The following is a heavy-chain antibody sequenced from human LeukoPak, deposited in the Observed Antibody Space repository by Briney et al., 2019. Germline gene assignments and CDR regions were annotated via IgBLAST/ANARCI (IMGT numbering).Heavy chain of an antibody. V-gene: IGHV3-23*01. CDR3: TTDLLSTYYYDSSGYFSLDY. Sequence: GGSLRLSCAASGFTFSSYAMSWVRQAPGKGLEWVSAISGSGGSTYYADSVKGRFTISRDNSKNTLYLQMNSLKTEDTAVYYCTTDLLSTYYYDSSGYFSLDYWGQGTLVTVSS. J-gene: IGHJ4*02. CDR2: ISGSGGST. D-gene: IGHD3-22*01. CDR1: GFTFSSYA.